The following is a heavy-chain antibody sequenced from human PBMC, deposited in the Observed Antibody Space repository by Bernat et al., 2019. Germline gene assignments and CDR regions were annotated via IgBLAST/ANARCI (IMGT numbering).Heavy chain of an antibody. CDR3: ATAVATKGPTFDS. J-gene: IGHJ5*01. CDR1: GYTLTELS. CDR2: FEPEDGET. Sequence: QVQLVQSGAEVKKPGASVKVSCKVSGYTLTELSMHGVRQAPGKGLEWMGGFEPEDGETIYAQKCQGSVTMTEDTSTDTAYRKLSSLSSEDTVVYYCATAVATKGPTFDSRGQGTLVTASS. V-gene: IGHV1-24*01.